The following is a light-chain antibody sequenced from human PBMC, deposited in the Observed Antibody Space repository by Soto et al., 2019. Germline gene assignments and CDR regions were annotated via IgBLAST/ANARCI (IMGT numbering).Light chain of an antibody. CDR3: SSYAGSNNLV. Sequence: QSALTQPPSASGSPGQSVTISCTGTSSDVGGFNYVSWYQQLPGKAPKLMIYEVSKRPSGVPDRFSGSKSDNTASLTVSGLQAEDEADYYCSSYAGSNNLVFGGGTKLTVL. CDR1: SSDVGGFNY. J-gene: IGLJ3*02. CDR2: EVS. V-gene: IGLV2-8*01.